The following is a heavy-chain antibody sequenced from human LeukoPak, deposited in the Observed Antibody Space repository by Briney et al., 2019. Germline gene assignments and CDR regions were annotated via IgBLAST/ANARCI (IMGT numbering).Heavy chain of an antibody. V-gene: IGHV1-2*06. Sequence: ASVKVSCKASGYTFTGHYMHWVRQAPGQGLEWMGRINPNSGGTNYAQNFQGRVTMTRDTSISTAYMDLSRLTSDDTAVYYCARPNCSSTSCLNAFDIWGQGTMVTVSS. CDR3: ARPNCSSTSCLNAFDI. J-gene: IGHJ3*02. CDR2: INPNSGGT. CDR1: GYTFTGHY. D-gene: IGHD2-2*01.